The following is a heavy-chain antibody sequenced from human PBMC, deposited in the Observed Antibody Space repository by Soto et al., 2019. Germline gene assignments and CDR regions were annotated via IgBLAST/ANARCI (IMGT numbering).Heavy chain of an antibody. J-gene: IGHJ4*02. CDR3: APRAGGGGY. CDR2: IYSGGYT. V-gene: IGHV3-53*01. CDR1: GFTVSNNY. Sequence: EVQLVESGGGLIQPGGSLRLSCAVSGFTVSNNYMSWVRQAPGKGLEGVSVIYSGGYTAYGDSVKGRFTISRDNSKNTIYLQKNTLGATDTAFFYWAPRAGGGGYWGQGTLVTVSS. D-gene: IGHD3-10*01.